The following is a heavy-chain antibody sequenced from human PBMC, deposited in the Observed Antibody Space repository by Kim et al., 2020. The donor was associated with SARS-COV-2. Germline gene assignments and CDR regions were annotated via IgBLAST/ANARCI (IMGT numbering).Heavy chain of an antibody. J-gene: IGHJ5*02. V-gene: IGHV1-2*02. CDR3: ATGDYGDYGGWFDP. Sequence: AQKFQGRVTMTRDTSISTAYMGLSRLRSDDTAVYYCATGDYGDYGGWFDPWGQGTLVTVSS. D-gene: IGHD4-17*01.